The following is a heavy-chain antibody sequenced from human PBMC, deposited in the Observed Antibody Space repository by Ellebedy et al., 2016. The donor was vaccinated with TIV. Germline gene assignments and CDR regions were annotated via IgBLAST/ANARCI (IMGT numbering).Heavy chain of an antibody. CDR2: INHSGST. D-gene: IGHD3-3*01. CDR1: GGSFSGYY. Sequence: SETLSLTXAVYGGSFSGYYWSWIRQPPGKGLEWIGEINHSGSTNYNPSLKSRVTISVDTSKNQFSLKLSSVTAADTAVYYCARGLGRAFTIFGVVIRGNNWFDPWGQGTLVTVSS. J-gene: IGHJ5*02. CDR3: ARGLGRAFTIFGVVIRGNNWFDP. V-gene: IGHV4-34*01.